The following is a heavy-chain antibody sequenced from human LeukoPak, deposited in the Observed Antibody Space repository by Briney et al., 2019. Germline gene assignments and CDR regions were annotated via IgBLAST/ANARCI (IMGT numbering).Heavy chain of an antibody. CDR3: ARVVSQYGDYAWIVNWFDP. Sequence: SETLSLTCTVSGGSIRNSYWSWIRQPPGKGLEWIGYIFYNGDTNYNPSLKGRVTISVDTSKNQFSLKLSSVIAADTAVYYCARVVSQYGDYAWIVNWFDPWGQGTLVTVSS. J-gene: IGHJ5*02. V-gene: IGHV4-59*08. D-gene: IGHD4-17*01. CDR2: IFYNGDT. CDR1: GGSIRNSY.